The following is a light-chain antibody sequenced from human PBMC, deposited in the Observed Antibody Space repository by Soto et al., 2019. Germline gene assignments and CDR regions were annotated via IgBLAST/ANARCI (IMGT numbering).Light chain of an antibody. J-gene: IGLJ3*02. CDR3: SAYTARSTLV. Sequence: QSVLTQSPSASGTPGQRITISCSGSGSNIGPNYVYWFQQFPGTAPKLIIYEVRNRPSGISSRFSGSRSGNTASLTISGLQSEDEGDYYCSAYTARSTLVFGGGTKVPS. CDR1: GSNIGPNY. V-gene: IGLV1-47*01. CDR2: EVR.